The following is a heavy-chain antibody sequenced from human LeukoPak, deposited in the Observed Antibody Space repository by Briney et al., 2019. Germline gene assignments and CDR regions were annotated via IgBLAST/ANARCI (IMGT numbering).Heavy chain of an antibody. CDR1: GGSISSSNW. J-gene: IGHJ4*02. D-gene: IGHD3-22*01. V-gene: IGHV4-4*02. Sequence: PSETLSLTCAVSGGSISSSNWWRWVRPPPGKGLEWIGEINHSGSTNYNPSLKSRVTISVDTSKNQFSLKLSSVTAADTAVYYCARGTYDSSGSAHFDYWGQGTLVTVSS. CDR3: ARGTYDSSGSAHFDY. CDR2: INHSGST.